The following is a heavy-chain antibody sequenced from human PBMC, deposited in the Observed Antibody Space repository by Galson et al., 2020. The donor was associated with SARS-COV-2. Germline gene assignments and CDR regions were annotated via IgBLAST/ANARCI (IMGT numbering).Heavy chain of an antibody. CDR2: IYSEGSST. CDR3: AKDPVLDYDFGSGVDY. J-gene: IGHJ4*02. D-gene: IGHD3-3*01. Sequence: GESLKLSCAASGFTFSSYWMHWVRQAPGKGLVWVSRIYSEGSSTSYADSVKGRFTISRDNSKNTLYLQMNSLRAEDTAVYYCAKDPVLDYDFGSGVDYWGQGTLVTVSS. CDR1: GFTFSSYW. V-gene: IGHV3-74*01.